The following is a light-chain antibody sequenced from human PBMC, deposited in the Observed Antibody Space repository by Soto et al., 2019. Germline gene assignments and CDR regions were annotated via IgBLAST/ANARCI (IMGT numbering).Light chain of an antibody. Sequence: QSALTNPASVSGSPGQSITISCTGTSSDVGTYNLVSWYQHHAGKAPKLMIYEGSKRPSGVSNRFSGSKSGNTASLTISGLQAEDEADYYCCSYAGSSTYVFGPGTKLNVL. CDR3: CSYAGSSTYV. CDR1: SSDVGTYNL. V-gene: IGLV2-23*01. J-gene: IGLJ1*01. CDR2: EGS.